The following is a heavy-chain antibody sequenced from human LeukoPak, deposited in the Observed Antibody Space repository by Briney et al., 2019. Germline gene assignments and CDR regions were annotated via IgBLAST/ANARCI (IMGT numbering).Heavy chain of an antibody. Sequence: GGSLRLSCSASGFTFSWYAMHWVRQAPGKGLEYVSTISSNVGSTYYADSVKGRFTISRDNSKNTLYLHMSSLRAEDTAVYYCVKGSSGWYEGYFDYWGQGTLVTVSS. CDR2: ISSNVGST. V-gene: IGHV3-64D*09. CDR1: GFTFSWYA. D-gene: IGHD6-19*01. J-gene: IGHJ4*02. CDR3: VKGSSGWYEGYFDY.